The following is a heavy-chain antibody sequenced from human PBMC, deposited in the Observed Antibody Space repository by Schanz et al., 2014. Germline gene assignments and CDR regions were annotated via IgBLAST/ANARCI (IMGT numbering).Heavy chain of an antibody. V-gene: IGHV3-11*01. CDR3: ARENLNWEAFDI. J-gene: IGHJ3*02. D-gene: IGHD7-27*01. CDR2: ISRDGTTS. CDR1: GFIFNDYY. Sequence: QLVESGGGVVQPGGSLRLSCAASGFIFNDYYMNWIRQAPGKGLEWLSYISRDGTTSYYADSVKGRFTISRDNAKNSLYLEMTSLRGEDTAVYYCARENLNWEAFDIWGQGTVVTVSS.